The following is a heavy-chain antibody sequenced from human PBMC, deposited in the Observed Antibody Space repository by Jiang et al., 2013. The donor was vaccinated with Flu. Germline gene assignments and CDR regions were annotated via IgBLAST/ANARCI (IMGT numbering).Heavy chain of an antibody. Sequence: QTLSLTCTISGDSVSSDSAAWNWIRQSPSRGLEWLGRTYYRSKWYLDYALSVQSRITINPDTSKDQFSLHLKSVTPEDSALYYCASGPGDYWGQGILVTVSS. CDR3: ASGPGDY. V-gene: IGHV6-1*01. CDR2: TYYRSKWYL. CDR1: GDSVSSDSAA. J-gene: IGHJ4*02.